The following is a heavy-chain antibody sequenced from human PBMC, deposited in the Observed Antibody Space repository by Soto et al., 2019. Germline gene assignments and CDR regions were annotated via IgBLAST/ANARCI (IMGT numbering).Heavy chain of an antibody. CDR3: VRGEWELVD. V-gene: IGHV1-8*01. CDR2: MNPTSGNT. Sequence: QVQLLQSGAEVKKPGASVKVSCKTSGYTFTSYDVNWVRQATGQGLEWMGWMNPTSGNTGYAQKFQGRDTMTRDTSTSTDYVELSSVRSEDTAVYYCVRGEWELVDWGQGTLVTVSS. J-gene: IGHJ4*02. CDR1: GYTFTSYD. D-gene: IGHD1-1*01.